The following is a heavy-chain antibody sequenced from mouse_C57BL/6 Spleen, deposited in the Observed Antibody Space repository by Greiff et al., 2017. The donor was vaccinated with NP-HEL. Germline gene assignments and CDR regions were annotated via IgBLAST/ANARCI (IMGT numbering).Heavy chain of an antibody. CDR3: ARQGIYYYGSSYERSYFDY. J-gene: IGHJ2*01. Sequence: EVNVVESGGDLVKPGGSLKLSCAASGFTFSSYGMSWVRQTPDKRLEWVATISSGGSYTYYPDSVKGRFTISRDNAKNTLYLQMSSLKSEDTAMYYCARQGIYYYGSSYERSYFDYWGQGTTLTVSS. D-gene: IGHD1-1*01. CDR1: GFTFSSYG. CDR2: ISSGGSYT. V-gene: IGHV5-6*01.